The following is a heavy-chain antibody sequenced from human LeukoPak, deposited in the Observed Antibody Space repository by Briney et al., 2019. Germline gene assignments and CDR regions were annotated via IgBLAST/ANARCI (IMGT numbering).Heavy chain of an antibody. J-gene: IGHJ4*02. CDR2: IYYSGST. V-gene: IGHV4-39*01. CDR3: ARMIYYFDY. D-gene: IGHD3/OR15-3a*01. Sequence: SETLSLTCAVSGGSISSSSYYWGWIRQPPGKGLEWIGSIYYSGSTYYNPSLKSRVTISVDTSKNQFSLKLSSVTAADTAVYYCARMIYYFDYWGQGTLVTVSS. CDR1: GGSISSSSYY.